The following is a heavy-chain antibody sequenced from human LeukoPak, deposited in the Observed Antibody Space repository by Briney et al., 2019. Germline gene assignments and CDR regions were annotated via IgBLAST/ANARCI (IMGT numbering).Heavy chain of an antibody. CDR3: ARDYDYYGSGS. D-gene: IGHD3-10*01. J-gene: IGHJ4*02. Sequence: PGRSLRLSCAASGFTFKNYAQHWVRQAPGKGLEWVAVIWYDGSNKYYADSVKGRFTISRDNSKNTLYLQMNSLRAEDTAVYYCARDYDYYGSGSWGQGTLVTVSS. V-gene: IGHV3-33*08. CDR1: GFTFKNYA. CDR2: IWYDGSNK.